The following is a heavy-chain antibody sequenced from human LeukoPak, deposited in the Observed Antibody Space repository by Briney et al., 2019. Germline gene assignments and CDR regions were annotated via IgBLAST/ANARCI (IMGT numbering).Heavy chain of an antibody. CDR1: GFTFSTYP. Sequence: PGGSLRLPCAASGFTFSTYPVHWVRQPPGKGREWLSDITYSGGPTYYADSVKSRFTISRDNSKNPLYLQLSSLSGEHAALYYCEKDRWRYYDSNGYFWGYYFDSWGQGILVTVST. CDR2: ITYSGGPT. V-gene: IGHV3-23*01. J-gene: IGHJ4*02. CDR3: EKDRWRYYDSNGYFWGYYFDS. D-gene: IGHD3-22*01.